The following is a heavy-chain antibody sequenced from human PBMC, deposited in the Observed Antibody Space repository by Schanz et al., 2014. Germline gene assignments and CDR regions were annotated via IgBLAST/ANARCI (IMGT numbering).Heavy chain of an antibody. CDR1: GYTFSSYG. J-gene: IGHJ4*02. Sequence: VQLEQSGAEVKKPGASVKVSCKTSGYTFSSYGITWVRQAPGQGLEWMGWINVGNGNMKYSQKFQGRVTITRDTLASTAYMEVSSLRSEDTAVYYCARSGSSNWYFFDYWGQGTLVTVSS. CDR2: INVGNGNM. V-gene: IGHV1-3*01. CDR3: ARSGSSNWYFFDY. D-gene: IGHD6-13*01.